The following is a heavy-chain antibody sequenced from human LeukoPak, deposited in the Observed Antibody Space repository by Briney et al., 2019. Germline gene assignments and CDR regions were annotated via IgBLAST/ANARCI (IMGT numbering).Heavy chain of an antibody. D-gene: IGHD1-26*01. J-gene: IGHJ3*02. CDR1: CGNFSSYA. CDR2: IIPIFGTA. Sequence: SVKETCKASCGNFSSYAISCVRQAPGEGLLGMGGIIPIFGTANYAQKFQGRVTITADESTSTAYMELSSLRSEDTAVYYCARDSASYGDAFDSWGQGTMVTVSS. CDR3: ARDSASYGDAFDS. V-gene: IGHV1-69*13.